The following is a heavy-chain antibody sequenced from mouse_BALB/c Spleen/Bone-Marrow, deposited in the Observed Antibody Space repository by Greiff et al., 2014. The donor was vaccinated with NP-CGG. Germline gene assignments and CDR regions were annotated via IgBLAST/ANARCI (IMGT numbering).Heavy chain of an antibody. J-gene: IGHJ1*01. CDR3: ARWGKLGRGYFDV. CDR1: GFNIKDTY. D-gene: IGHD4-1*01. Sequence: EVQLQQSGAELVKPGASVKLSCTASGFNIKDTYMHWVKQRPEQGLEWIGRIDPANDNTKYDPKFQGKATITADTSSNTAYLQLSSLTSEDTAVYYCARWGKLGRGYFDVWGAGTTVTVSS. CDR2: IDPANDNT. V-gene: IGHV14-3*02.